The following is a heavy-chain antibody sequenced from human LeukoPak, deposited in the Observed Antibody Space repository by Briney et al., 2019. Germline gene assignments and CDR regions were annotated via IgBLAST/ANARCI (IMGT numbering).Heavy chain of an antibody. V-gene: IGHV1-2*02. J-gene: IGHJ4*02. D-gene: IGHD2-21*01. CDR3: ASSTYPLAHED. CDR1: GYTFTGYY. CDR2: INPNSGGT. Sequence: SVQVSCKASGYTFTGYYLHWVRQPPGQELEWMGWINPNSGGTIYAQKLQGRVTMTRDTSITTAYMELSRLRSADTAVYYCASSTYPLAHEDWGQGTLVTVCS.